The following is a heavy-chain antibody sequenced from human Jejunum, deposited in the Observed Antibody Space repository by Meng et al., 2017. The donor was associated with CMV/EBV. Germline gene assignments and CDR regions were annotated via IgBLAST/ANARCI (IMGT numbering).Heavy chain of an antibody. CDR3: ARIGYSFGEINDN. J-gene: IGHJ4*02. CDR2: ISAYNGNT. CDR1: GYTFTNEG. D-gene: IGHD5-12*01. Sequence: AAGYTFTNEGPSRVRRAHGQGIEWMGWISAYNGNTNYAQKREGRVKMTTDKSRSTAYIELRSLRSDDTGVYYCARIGYSFGEINDNWGQRTLVTVSS. V-gene: IGHV1-18*01.